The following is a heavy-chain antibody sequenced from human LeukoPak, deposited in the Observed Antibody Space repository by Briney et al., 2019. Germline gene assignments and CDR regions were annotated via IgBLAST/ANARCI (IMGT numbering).Heavy chain of an antibody. V-gene: IGHV4-59*08. Sequence: SETLPLTCTDSGGSIRPYYWSWIRQHPGTGLEWIGYIYYSGSTNYNPSLQSRDTISVDTSKHQFSLKLSSVTAADTAVYYCARVSGRFTWYFDLWGRGTLVTVSS. CDR1: GGSIRPYY. CDR2: IYYSGST. CDR3: ARVSGRFTWYFDL. J-gene: IGHJ2*01.